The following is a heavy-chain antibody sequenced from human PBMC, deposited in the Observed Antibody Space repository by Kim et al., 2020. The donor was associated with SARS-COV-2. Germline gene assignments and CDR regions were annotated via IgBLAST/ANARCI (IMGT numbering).Heavy chain of an antibody. D-gene: IGHD2-15*01. V-gene: IGHV3-21*01. CDR3: AREPLYCGGGSCLYYGMDV. J-gene: IGHJ6*02. Sequence: GGSLRLSCAASGFTFSSYSMNWVRQAPQKGLEWVASISSGSSYIYYADSVKGRFTISRDNTENSLYLQMHSLRAEDTAVYYCAREPLYCGGGSCLYYGMDVWGQGTTVTVSS. CDR2: ISSGSSYI. CDR1: GFTFSSYS.